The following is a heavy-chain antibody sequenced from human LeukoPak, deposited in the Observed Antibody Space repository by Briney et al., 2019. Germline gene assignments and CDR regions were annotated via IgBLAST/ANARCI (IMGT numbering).Heavy chain of an antibody. D-gene: IGHD3-16*02. V-gene: IGHV3-21*01. Sequence: GGSLRLSCAASGFTFSSYSMNWVLQAPGKGLEWVSSISSSSSYIYYADSVKGRFTISRDNAKNSLYLQMNSLRAEDTAVYYCARDGGRIMITFGGVIVRDAFDIWGQGTMVTVSS. CDR1: GFTFSSYS. CDR2: ISSSSSYI. CDR3: ARDGGRIMITFGGVIVRDAFDI. J-gene: IGHJ3*02.